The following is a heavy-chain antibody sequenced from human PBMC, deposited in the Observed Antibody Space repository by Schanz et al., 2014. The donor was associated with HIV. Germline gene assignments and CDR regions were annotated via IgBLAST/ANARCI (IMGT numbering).Heavy chain of an antibody. J-gene: IGHJ4*02. CDR3: ARVIGGSGSYWPFDY. V-gene: IGHV4-59*01. Sequence: WTWIRHRPGKGLEWFGYIYYTGSTNYNPSLKSRVTISGDTSKNQFYLKLRSVTATDTAVYYCARVIGGSGSYWPFDYWGQGALVTVSS. D-gene: IGHD3-10*01. CDR2: IYYTGST.